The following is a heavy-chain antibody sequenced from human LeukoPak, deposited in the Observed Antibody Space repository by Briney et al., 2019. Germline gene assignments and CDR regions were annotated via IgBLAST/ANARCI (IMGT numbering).Heavy chain of an antibody. CDR3: ARVDTNTWYDALYY. J-gene: IGHJ4*02. D-gene: IGHD6-13*01. V-gene: IGHV1-2*02. CDR2: INPDSGGT. CDR1: GYTFTGYY. Sequence: ASVKVSCTASGYTFTGYYMHWVRQAPGQGLEWMGWINPDSGGTNYAQKFQGRVTMTRDTSISTAYMDLSRLRSDDTAVYYCARVDTNTWYDALYYWGQGTLVTVSS.